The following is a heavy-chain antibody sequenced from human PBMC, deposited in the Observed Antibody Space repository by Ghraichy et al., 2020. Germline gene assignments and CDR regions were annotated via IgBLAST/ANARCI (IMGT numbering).Heavy chain of an antibody. V-gene: IGHV3-48*02. D-gene: IGHD3-16*02. CDR3: ARDRDNNWWPYRYSCDN. CDR2: ISSNSRTT. Sequence: GGSLRLSCAASGFTFSNYCMNWVRQAPGKGLEWVSYISSNSRTTYYADSVKGRFTISRDNAKNSLYLQMHSLRDEDTAVYYCARDRDNNWWPYRYSCDNWGPGTLVTFSS. CDR1: GFTFSNYC. J-gene: IGHJ4*02.